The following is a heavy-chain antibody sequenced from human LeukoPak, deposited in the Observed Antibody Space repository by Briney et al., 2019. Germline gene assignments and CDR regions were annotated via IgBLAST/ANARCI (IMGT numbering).Heavy chain of an antibody. V-gene: IGHV3-21*01. CDR2: ISSRRTYI. D-gene: IGHD3-3*01. CDR1: GFNFGDNT. J-gene: IGHJ4*02. CDR3: ATTIFGVVTQSY. Sequence: PGGSLRLSCTASGFNFGDNTMHWVRQAPGKGLERVSSISSRRTYINYGDSLKGRCTISRDNAGNTLHLQIDSLRDEDTAVYYCATTIFGVVTQSYWGQGTLLSVSS.